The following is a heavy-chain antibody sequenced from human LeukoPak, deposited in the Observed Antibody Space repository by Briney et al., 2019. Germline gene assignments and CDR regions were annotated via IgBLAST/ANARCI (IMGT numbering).Heavy chain of an antibody. J-gene: IGHJ3*02. V-gene: IGHV1-69*05. CDR1: RGTFSSYA. CDR2: IIPIFGTA. CDR3: ARDSVGPIIAAALDAFDI. Sequence: ASVKVSCKASRGTFSSYAISWVRQAPGQGLEWMGGIIPIFGTANYAQKFQGRVTITTDESTSTAYMEPSSLRSEDTAVYYCARDSVGPIIAAALDAFDIWGQGTMVTVSS. D-gene: IGHD6-13*01.